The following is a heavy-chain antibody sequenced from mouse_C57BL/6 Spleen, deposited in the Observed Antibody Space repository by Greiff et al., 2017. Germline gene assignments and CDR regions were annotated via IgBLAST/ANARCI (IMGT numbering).Heavy chain of an antibody. CDR3: GRGDAMDY. Sequence: QVQLQQPGAELVKPGASVKLSCKASGYTFTSYWMHWVQQRPGRGLEWIGCIDPNSGGTKYHEKFKSKATQTVDKPSSTAYMQLSSQASEDSAGSYCGRGDAMDYWGQGTSVTVSS. V-gene: IGHV1-72*01. J-gene: IGHJ4*01. CDR2: IDPNSGGT. CDR1: GYTFTSYW.